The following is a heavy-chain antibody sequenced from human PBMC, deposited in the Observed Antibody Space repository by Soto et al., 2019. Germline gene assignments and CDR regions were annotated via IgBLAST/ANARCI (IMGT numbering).Heavy chain of an antibody. CDR1: GYTFTSYD. V-gene: IGHV1-8*01. J-gene: IGHJ5*02. CDR2: MNPNSGNT. CDR3: ERGIKSGAYARWFDP. D-gene: IGHD4-17*01. Sequence: QVQLVQSGAEVKKPGASVKVSCKASGYTFTSYDINWVRQATGQGLEYLGWMNPNSGNTAYVQKFQGRVTMTWDTSITSAYMELSSLRSEDTAVYFCERGIKSGAYARWFDPWGQGTLVTVSS.